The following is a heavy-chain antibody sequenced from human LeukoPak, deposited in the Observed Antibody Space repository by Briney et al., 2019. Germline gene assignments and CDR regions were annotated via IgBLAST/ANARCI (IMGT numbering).Heavy chain of an antibody. V-gene: IGHV3-30*18. CDR3: AKVWTSSGWYFDY. CDR2: ISYDGSNK. CDR1: GFTFSSYG. D-gene: IGHD6-19*01. J-gene: IGHJ4*02. Sequence: PGGSLRLSCAASGFTFSSYGMHWVRQAPGKGLEWVAVISYDGSNKYYADSVKGRFTISRDNSKNTLYLQMNSLRAEDTAVYYCAKVWTSSGWYFDYSGQGTLVTVSS.